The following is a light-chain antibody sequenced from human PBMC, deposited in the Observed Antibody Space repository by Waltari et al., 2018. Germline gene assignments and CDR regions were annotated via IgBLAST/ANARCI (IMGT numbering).Light chain of an antibody. Sequence: QSALTQPASVSGSPGQSITLSCTGTSSDVGTYNLVSWYQQHPGEAPKLLIYEATKRPSGVSNRFSASKSGNTASLTISGLQVEDEADYYCCSYATIGTLYVFGTGTKVTVL. V-gene: IGLV2-23*01. CDR1: SSDVGTYNL. CDR2: EAT. J-gene: IGLJ1*01. CDR3: CSYATIGTLYV.